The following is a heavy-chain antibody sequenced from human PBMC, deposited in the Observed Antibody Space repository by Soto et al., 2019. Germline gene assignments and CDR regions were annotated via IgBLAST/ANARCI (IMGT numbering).Heavy chain of an antibody. D-gene: IGHD5-18*01. CDR2: IIPIFGTA. J-gene: IGHJ4*02. V-gene: IGHV1-69*13. Sequence: ASVKVSCKASGGTFSSYAISWVRQAPGQGLEWMGGIIPIFGTANYAQKFQGRVTITADESTSTAYMELSSLRSEDTAVYYCARKGYSYGGFDYWGQGTLVTVSS. CDR3: ARKGYSYGGFDY. CDR1: GGTFSSYA.